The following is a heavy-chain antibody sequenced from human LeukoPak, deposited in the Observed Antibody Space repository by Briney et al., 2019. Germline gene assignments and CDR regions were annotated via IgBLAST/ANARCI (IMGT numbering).Heavy chain of an antibody. Sequence: GASVKVSCKASGYTFASYYLHWVRQAPGQGLEWMGVINPSGGAPSFAQKFHGRVTMTRDTSTSTVYMELSSLRSEDTAVYYCARVFPTYYYDSSGAYFDYWGQGTLVTVSS. D-gene: IGHD3-22*01. CDR3: ARVFPTYYYDSSGAYFDY. J-gene: IGHJ4*02. CDR1: GYTFASYY. CDR2: INPSGGAP. V-gene: IGHV1-46*01.